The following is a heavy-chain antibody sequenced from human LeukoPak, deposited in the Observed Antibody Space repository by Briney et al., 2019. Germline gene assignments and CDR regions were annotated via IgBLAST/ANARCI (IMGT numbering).Heavy chain of an antibody. CDR2: VYTSGST. CDR1: GGSISSSNYS. D-gene: IGHD3-22*01. Sequence: SETLSLTCTVSGGSISSSNYSWSWIRQPAGKGLEWIGRVYTSGSTNYNPSLKSRVTISVDTSKKQFSLKLSSVTAADTAVYYCAREKIGYYDGSGRGWFDPWGQGTLVTVSS. V-gene: IGHV4-61*02. CDR3: AREKIGYYDGSGRGWFDP. J-gene: IGHJ5*02.